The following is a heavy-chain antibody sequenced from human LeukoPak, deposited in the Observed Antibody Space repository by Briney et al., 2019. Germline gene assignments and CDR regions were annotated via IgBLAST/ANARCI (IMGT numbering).Heavy chain of an antibody. CDR1: GGSMSNYY. D-gene: IGHD3-16*01. J-gene: IGHJ6*02. Sequence: SETLSLTCRVSGGSMSNYYWTWIRQPPGQGLEWIGYTYNSGNTNYNPSLKSRVTISADTSKNQFSLRLDSVTAADTAKYYCARRRRIGPTGGDGIDVWGQGTTVTVSS. CDR3: ARRRRIGPTGGDGIDV. CDR2: TYNSGNT. V-gene: IGHV4-4*09.